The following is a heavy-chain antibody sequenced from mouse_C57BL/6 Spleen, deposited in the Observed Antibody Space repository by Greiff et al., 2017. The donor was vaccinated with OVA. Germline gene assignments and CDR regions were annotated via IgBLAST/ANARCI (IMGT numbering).Heavy chain of an antibody. J-gene: IGHJ4*01. CDR3: ARKDYGSRFAMDY. CDR2: IYPRSGNT. D-gene: IGHD1-1*01. CDR1: GYTFTSYG. Sequence: QVHVKQSGAELARPGASVKLSCKASGYTFTSYGISWVKQRTGQGLEWIGEIYPRSGNTYYNEKFKGKATLTADKSSSTAYMELRSLTSEDSAVYFCARKDYGSRFAMDYWGQGTSVTVSS. V-gene: IGHV1-81*01.